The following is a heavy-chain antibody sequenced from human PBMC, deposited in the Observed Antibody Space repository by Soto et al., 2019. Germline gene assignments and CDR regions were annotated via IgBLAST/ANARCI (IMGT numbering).Heavy chain of an antibody. J-gene: IGHJ6*02. V-gene: IGHV3-30-3*01. CDR2: ISYDGSNK. CDR3: ARSTIDDFWSGYYRGMDV. Sequence: GGSLRLSCAASGFTFSSYAMHWVRQAPGKGLEWVAVISYDGSNKYYADSVKGRFTISRDNSKNTLYLQMNSLRAEDTAVYYCARSTIDDFWSGYYRGMDVWGQGTTVTVSS. D-gene: IGHD3-3*01. CDR1: GFTFSSYA.